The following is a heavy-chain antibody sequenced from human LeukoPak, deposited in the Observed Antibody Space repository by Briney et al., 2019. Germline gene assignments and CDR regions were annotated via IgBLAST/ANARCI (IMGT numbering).Heavy chain of an antibody. J-gene: IGHJ3*02. CDR1: GGTFSSYA. CDR3: ARDAIDAFDI. V-gene: IGHV1-69*04. CDR2: IIPIFGIA. Sequence: SVKVSCKASGGTFSSYAISWVRQAPGQGLEWMGRIIPIFGIANYAQKFQGRVTITADKSTSTAYMRLSSLRSEDTAVYYCARDAIDAFDIWGQGTMVTVSS.